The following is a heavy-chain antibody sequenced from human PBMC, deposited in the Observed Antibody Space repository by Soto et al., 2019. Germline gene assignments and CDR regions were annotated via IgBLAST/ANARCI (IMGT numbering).Heavy chain of an antibody. Sequence: LRLSCAASGFTFSTYPMSWVRQAPGKGLEWVSGISGSGISTYYTDSVKGRFTISRDNSKNTVFLQMNSLRDEDTAVYYCVKPPVITASYYYYDMDVWGQGTTVTV. CDR1: GFTFSTYP. CDR3: VKPPVITASYYYYDMDV. D-gene: IGHD4-4*01. J-gene: IGHJ6*02. CDR2: ISGSGIST. V-gene: IGHV3-23*01.